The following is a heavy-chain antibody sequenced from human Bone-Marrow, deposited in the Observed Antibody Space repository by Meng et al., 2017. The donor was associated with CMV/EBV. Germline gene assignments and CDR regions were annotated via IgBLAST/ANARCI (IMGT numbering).Heavy chain of an antibody. V-gene: IGHV3-66*02. D-gene: IGHD5-24*01. CDR2: VHSGGNT. J-gene: IGHJ5*02. Sequence: GGSLRLSCAASGFTVTSNYMSWVRQAPGKGLEWVSVVHSGGNTNYADSVKGRFTISRDTSKNTQYLQMNSLRVEDTGVYYCARGWRGDPWGQGTLVTVSS. CDR1: GFTVTSNY. CDR3: ARGWRGDP.